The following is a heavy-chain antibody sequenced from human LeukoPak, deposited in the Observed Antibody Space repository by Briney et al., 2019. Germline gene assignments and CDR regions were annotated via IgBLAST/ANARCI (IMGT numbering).Heavy chain of an antibody. D-gene: IGHD6-13*01. V-gene: IGHV4-61*02. CDR3: ARVRYSSSLENWFDP. CDR1: GGSISSGSYY. Sequence: PSETLSLTCTVSGGSISSGSYYWSWIRQPAGKGLEWIGRIYTSGSTNYNPSLKSRVTISVDTSKNQFSLKLSSVTAADTAVYYCARVRYSSSLENWFDPWGQGTLVTVSS. J-gene: IGHJ5*02. CDR2: IYTSGST.